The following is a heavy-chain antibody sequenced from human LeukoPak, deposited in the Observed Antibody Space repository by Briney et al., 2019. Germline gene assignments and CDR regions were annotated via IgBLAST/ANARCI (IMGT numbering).Heavy chain of an antibody. CDR3: ARPFPAAGTRPY. Sequence: GESLKISCKGSGYSFTSYWIGWVRQMPGKGLEWMGIIYPGDSDTRYSTSFQGQVTISANKSISTASLQWSSLKASDTAMYYCARPFPAAGTRPYWGQGTLVTVSS. CDR1: GYSFTSYW. D-gene: IGHD6-13*01. V-gene: IGHV5-51*01. J-gene: IGHJ4*02. CDR2: IYPGDSDT.